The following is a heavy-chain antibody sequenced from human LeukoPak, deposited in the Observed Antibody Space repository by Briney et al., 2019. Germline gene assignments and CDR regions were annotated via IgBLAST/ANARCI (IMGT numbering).Heavy chain of an antibody. D-gene: IGHD1-26*01. CDR1: GYSISSGYY. Sequence: SETLSLTCTVSGYSISSGYYWGWIRQPPGKGLEWIGSIYHSGSTYYNPSLKSRATISVDTSKNQFSLKLSSVTAADTAVYYCARVGFTSFDYWGQGTLVTVSS. V-gene: IGHV4-38-2*02. CDR3: ARVGFTSFDY. CDR2: IYHSGST. J-gene: IGHJ4*02.